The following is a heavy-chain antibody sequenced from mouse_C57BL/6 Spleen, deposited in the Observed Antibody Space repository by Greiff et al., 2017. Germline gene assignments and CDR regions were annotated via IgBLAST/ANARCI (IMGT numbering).Heavy chain of an antibody. J-gene: IGHJ4*01. CDR2: ISNLAYSI. V-gene: IGHV5-15*01. Sequence: EVQVVESGGGLVQPGGSLKLSCAASGFTFSDYGMAWVRQAPRKGPEWVAFISNLAYSIYYADTVTGRFTISRENAKNTLYLEMSSLRSEDTAMYYCARDYGSTHAMDYWGQGTSVTVSS. CDR3: ARDYGSTHAMDY. D-gene: IGHD1-1*01. CDR1: GFTFSDYG.